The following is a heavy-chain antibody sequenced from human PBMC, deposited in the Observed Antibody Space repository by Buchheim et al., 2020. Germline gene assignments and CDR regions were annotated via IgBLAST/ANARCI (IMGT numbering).Heavy chain of an antibody. J-gene: IGHJ4*02. D-gene: IGHD2-2*01. CDR3: ARVSGSTSCFDY. Sequence: QVQLVESGGGVVQPGRSLRLSCAASGFTFSSYAMHWVRQAPGKGLEWVEVISYDGSNKYYADSVKGRFTISRDNSKNTLYLQMNSLRAEDTAVYYCARVSGSTSCFDYWGQGTL. CDR1: GFTFSSYA. CDR2: ISYDGSNK. V-gene: IGHV3-30-3*01.